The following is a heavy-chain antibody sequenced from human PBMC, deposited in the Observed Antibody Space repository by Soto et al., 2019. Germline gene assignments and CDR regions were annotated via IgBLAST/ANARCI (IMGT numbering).Heavy chain of an antibody. CDR1: GFTFSSYA. V-gene: IGHV3-23*01. CDR2: ISGSGGST. J-gene: IGHJ4*02. D-gene: IGHD4-17*01. Sequence: GGSLRLSCAASGFTFSSYAMSWVRQAPGKGLEWVSAISGSGGSTYYADSVKGRFTISRDNSKNTLYLQMNSLRAEDTAVYYCAKGYTVTTWLDIPGFDYWGQGTLVTVSS. CDR3: AKGYTVTTWLDIPGFDY.